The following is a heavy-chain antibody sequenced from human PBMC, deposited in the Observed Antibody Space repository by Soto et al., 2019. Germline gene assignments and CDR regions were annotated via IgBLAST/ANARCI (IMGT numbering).Heavy chain of an antibody. CDR3: AKSPGPHYYYAMXV. Sequence: GGSLRLSCAASGFIFSNYAFNWVRQAPGKGLEWVSGISYSGGSTNYADSVKGRFTFSRDNSKNTLYLQMDSLRAEDTAVYYCAKSPGPHYYYAMXVWGQGTTVTVSS. CDR2: ISYSGGST. J-gene: IGHJ6*02. V-gene: IGHV3-23*01. CDR1: GFIFSNYA.